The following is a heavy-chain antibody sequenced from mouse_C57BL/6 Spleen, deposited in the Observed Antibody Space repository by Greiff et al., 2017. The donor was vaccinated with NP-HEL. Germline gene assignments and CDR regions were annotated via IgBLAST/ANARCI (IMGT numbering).Heavy chain of an antibody. CDR3: ARHGGGYDYFDY. Sequence: DVMLVESGGDLVKPGGSLKLSCAASGFTFSSYGMSWVRQTPDKRLEWVATISSGGSYTYYPDSVKGRFTISRDNAKNTLYLQMSSLKSEDTAMYYCARHGGGYDYFDYWGQGTTLTVSS. CDR1: GFTFSSYG. V-gene: IGHV5-6*02. J-gene: IGHJ2*01. CDR2: ISSGGSYT. D-gene: IGHD2-2*01.